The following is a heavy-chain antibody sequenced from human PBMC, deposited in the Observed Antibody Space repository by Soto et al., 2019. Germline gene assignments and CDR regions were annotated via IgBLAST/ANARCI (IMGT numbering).Heavy chain of an antibody. CDR2: ISWDGGST. D-gene: IGHD6-19*01. CDR1: GFTFEDYS. Sequence: LSLSCAASGFTFEDYSIHVVRQAPRKGLEWVSLISWDGGSTYYADSVKGRFTISRDNSKNSLYLQMNSLRTEDTALYYCAKDMGSGWPYYYYGMDVWGQGTTVTVSS. V-gene: IGHV3-43*01. J-gene: IGHJ6*02. CDR3: AKDMGSGWPYYYYGMDV.